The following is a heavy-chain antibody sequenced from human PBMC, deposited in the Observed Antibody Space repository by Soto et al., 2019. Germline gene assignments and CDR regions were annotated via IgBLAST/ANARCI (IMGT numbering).Heavy chain of an antibody. CDR3: ARDPYIAVAGTESYFDY. CDR2: ISAYNGNT. Sequence: QVQLVQSGAEVKKPGASVKVSCKASGYTFTSYGISWVRQAPGQGLEWMGWISAYNGNTNYAQKLQGRVTMTTDTSTSTAYMELRSLRSDDTAVYSCARDPYIAVAGTESYFDYWGQGTLVTVSS. CDR1: GYTFTSYG. V-gene: IGHV1-18*01. D-gene: IGHD6-19*01. J-gene: IGHJ4*02.